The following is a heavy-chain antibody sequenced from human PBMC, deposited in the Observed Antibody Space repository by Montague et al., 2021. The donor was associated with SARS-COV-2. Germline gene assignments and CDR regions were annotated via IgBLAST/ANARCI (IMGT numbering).Heavy chain of an antibody. Sequence: TLSLTCTVSGGSISSGSHYWSWIRQPAGKGLEWNGRIDRSGNTKYMCSVKSRVTISVDTTKNQFSLKLSSVTAADTAVYYCARRIDYYGIDVWGQGTTVTVSS. V-gene: IGHV4-61*02. D-gene: IGHD1-26*01. CDR3: ARRIDYYGIDV. CDR2: IDRSGNT. J-gene: IGHJ6*02. CDR1: GGSISSGSHY.